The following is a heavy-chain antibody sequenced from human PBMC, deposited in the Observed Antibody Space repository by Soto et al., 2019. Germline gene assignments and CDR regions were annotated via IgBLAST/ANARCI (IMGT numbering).Heavy chain of an antibody. Sequence: SETQSLTCSVSGGTITDNDWTWIRQSPGKGLEWVGYIYYTGITNYNPSLKRRVTISLDRSKNQFSLKLDSVTAADTAVYYCARALDYDFWGGRNWFDPWGQGTLVTVSS. CDR2: IYYTGIT. V-gene: IGHV4-59*01. D-gene: IGHD3-3*01. CDR3: ARALDYDFWGGRNWFDP. J-gene: IGHJ5*02. CDR1: GGTITDND.